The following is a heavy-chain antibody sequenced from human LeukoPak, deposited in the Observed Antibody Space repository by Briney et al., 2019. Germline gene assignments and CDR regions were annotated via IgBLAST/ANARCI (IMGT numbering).Heavy chain of an antibody. CDR1: GFTFSSYG. D-gene: IGHD4-17*01. J-gene: IGHJ4*02. CDR2: IWYDGSNK. Sequence: GGSLRLSCAASGFTFSSYGMHWVRHAPGKGLEWVAVIWYDGSNKYYADSVKGRFTISRDNSKNTLYLQMNSLRAEDTAVYYCAKDHDYGDYLLDYWGQGTLVTVSS. CDR3: AKDHDYGDYLLDY. V-gene: IGHV3-33*06.